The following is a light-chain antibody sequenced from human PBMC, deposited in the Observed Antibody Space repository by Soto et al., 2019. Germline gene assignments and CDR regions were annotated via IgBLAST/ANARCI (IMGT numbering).Light chain of an antibody. J-gene: IGKJ1*01. CDR1: QSVSSN. Sequence: EIVMTQSPATLSVSLGERATLSCRASQSVSSNLAWYQQKPGQAPRLLIYGASTRATGIPARFSGSGSGTACTLTISSLQSEDFAVYYCQQYNNWTTFGQGTKVEIK. CDR2: GAS. CDR3: QQYNNWTT. V-gene: IGKV3-15*01.